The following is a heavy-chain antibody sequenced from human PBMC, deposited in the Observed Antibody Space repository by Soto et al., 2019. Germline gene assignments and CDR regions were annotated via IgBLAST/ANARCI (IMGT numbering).Heavy chain of an antibody. D-gene: IGHD1-26*01. CDR3: AREVAVSSGSYYSDVFDI. V-gene: IGHV1-69*08. CDR1: GGTFSSYT. CDR2: IIPILGLA. J-gene: IGHJ3*02. Sequence: QVQLVQSGAEVKKPGSSVKVSCKASGGTFSSYTFSWVRQAPGQGLEWMGRIIPILGLANYTQNFQGRVTITADKSTSTAYMELSSLRSEDTAVYYCAREVAVSSGSYYSDVFDIWGQGMMVTVSS.